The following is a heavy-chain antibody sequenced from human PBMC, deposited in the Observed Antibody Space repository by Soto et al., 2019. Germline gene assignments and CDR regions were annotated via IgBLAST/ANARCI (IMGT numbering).Heavy chain of an antibody. CDR2: IWEDGGNK. CDR1: GFTFSSYG. CDR3: ARGRGDYAFYYYGMDV. V-gene: IGHV3-33*01. J-gene: IGHJ6*01. D-gene: IGHD4-17*01. Sequence: QVQVVESGGGVVQPGTSLRLSCAASGFTFSSYGMHWVRQAPGKGLEWVAVIWEDGGNKYYADSVKGRLTISRDNSKNTLYLQMNSLRAEDTAVYYCARGRGDYAFYYYGMDVW.